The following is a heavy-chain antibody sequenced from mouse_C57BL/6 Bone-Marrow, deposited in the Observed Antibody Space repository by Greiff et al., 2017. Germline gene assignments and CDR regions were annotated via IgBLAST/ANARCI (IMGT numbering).Heavy chain of an antibody. CDR1: GFSLSTFGMG. J-gene: IGHJ2*01. CDR2: IWWDNDK. Sequence: QVTLKECGPGILQPSQTLSLTCSFSGFSLSTFGMGVGWIRQPSGKGLEWLAHIWWDNDKYYKPALKSRLPISKDTSKNPVFLKSANVDPADTATYYCARGTYYDNSSRFDYWGQGTTLPVSS. V-gene: IGHV8-8*01. CDR3: ARGTYYDNSSRFDY. D-gene: IGHD1-1*01.